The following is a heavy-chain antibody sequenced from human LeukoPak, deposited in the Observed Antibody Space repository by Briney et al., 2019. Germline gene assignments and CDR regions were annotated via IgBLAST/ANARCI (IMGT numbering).Heavy chain of an antibody. CDR3: ARAGFVGGFDY. Sequence: GGSLRLLCAASGFTFSSYSMNWVRQAPGKGLEWVSSITSSSTYIYYADSVKGRFTISRDNAKNSLYLQMNSLRAEDTAVYYCARAGFVGGFDYWGQGTLVTVSS. D-gene: IGHD3-10*01. CDR2: ITSSSTYI. J-gene: IGHJ4*02. V-gene: IGHV3-21*01. CDR1: GFTFSSYS.